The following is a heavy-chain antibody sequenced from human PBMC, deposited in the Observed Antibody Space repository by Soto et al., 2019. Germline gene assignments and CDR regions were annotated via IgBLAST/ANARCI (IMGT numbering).Heavy chain of an antibody. CDR1: GGSISGYY. D-gene: IGHD3-10*01. CDR3: ARARVTGNFQH. J-gene: IGHJ1*01. CDR2: IYNSGST. Sequence: SETLSLTCNVSGGSISGYYWTWLRQASGKSLEWIGYIYNSGSTKYNPSLKSRVAMSADTSKNLFSLKLSSVTAADTAVYFCARARVTGNFQHWGQGTLVTVSS. V-gene: IGHV4-59*01.